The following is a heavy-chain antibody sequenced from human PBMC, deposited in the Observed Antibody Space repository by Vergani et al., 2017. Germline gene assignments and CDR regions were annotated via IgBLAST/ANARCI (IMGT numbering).Heavy chain of an antibody. CDR2: VFRTGST. V-gene: IGHV4-38-2*02. CDR3: ARDRDLYCRSTTSCHNWFDP. Sequence: QVLLQESGPGLVRPSETLSLTCAVSGYYISDGYYWGWIRQPPGKGVEWIGDVFRTGSTYYNPSLKSRVSISVDTSNNQFSLRMTSLTAADTAIYYCARDRDLYCRSTTSCHNWFDPWGQGSLVTVSS. CDR1: GYYISDGYY. J-gene: IGHJ5*02. D-gene: IGHD2/OR15-2a*01.